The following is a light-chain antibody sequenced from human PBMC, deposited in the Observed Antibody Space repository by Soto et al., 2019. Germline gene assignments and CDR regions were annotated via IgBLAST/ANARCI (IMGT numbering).Light chain of an antibody. CDR3: QQYNQWPLT. CDR2: FAS. CDR1: QSVSNN. Sequence: EIVMTQSPATLSVSPGARATLSCRASQSVSNNLAWYQQKPGQAPRLLIYFASTRATGIPARFSGSGSGTEFTLTITSLQSEDFAVYYCQQYNQWPLTFGGGTKVETK. J-gene: IGKJ4*01. V-gene: IGKV3-15*01.